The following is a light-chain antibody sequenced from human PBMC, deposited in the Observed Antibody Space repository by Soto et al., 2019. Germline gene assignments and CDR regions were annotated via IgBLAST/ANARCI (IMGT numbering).Light chain of an antibody. CDR1: SSDVGSYNL. J-gene: IGLJ1*01. CDR3: CSYAGSTTYV. Sequence: QTVLTQPAPESGSPGLSITIACTGTSSDVGSYNLVSWYQQHPGKAPKLMLYEVSKRPSGVSNRFSGSKSGNTASLTISGLQAEDEADYYCCSYAGSTTYVFGTGTKVTVL. V-gene: IGLV2-23*02. CDR2: EVS.